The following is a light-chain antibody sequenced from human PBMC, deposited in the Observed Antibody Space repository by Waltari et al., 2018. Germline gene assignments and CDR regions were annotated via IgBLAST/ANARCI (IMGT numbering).Light chain of an antibody. V-gene: IGLV2-11*01. J-gene: IGLJ3*02. Sequence: QSALTQPRSVSGSPGQSVTISCTGTSRDVGGYNYVSRYQQPPGKAPKLMIYDVSKRPSGVPDRFSGSKSGNTASLTISGLQAEDEADYYCCSYGGTYSWVFGGGTKLTVL. CDR2: DVS. CDR1: SRDVGGYNY. CDR3: CSYGGTYSWV.